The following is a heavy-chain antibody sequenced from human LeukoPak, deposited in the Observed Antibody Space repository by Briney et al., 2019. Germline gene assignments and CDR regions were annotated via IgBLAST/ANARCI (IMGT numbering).Heavy chain of an antibody. D-gene: IGHD6-13*01. Sequence: ASVKVSCKASGGTFSSYAISWVRQAPGQGLEWMGRIIPILGIANYAQKFQGRVTITADKSTSTAYMELSSLRSEDTAMYYCARDSAGGSELDYWGQGTLVTVSS. J-gene: IGHJ4*02. CDR3: ARDSAGGSELDY. V-gene: IGHV1-69*04. CDR2: IIPILGIA. CDR1: GGTFSSYA.